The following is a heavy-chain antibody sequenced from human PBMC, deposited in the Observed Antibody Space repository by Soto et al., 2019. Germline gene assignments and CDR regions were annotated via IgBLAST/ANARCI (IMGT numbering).Heavy chain of an antibody. D-gene: IGHD2-21*02. CDR1: GGSFSDYY. V-gene: IGHV4-34*01. Sequence: SETLSLTCAVYGGSFSDYYWSWIRQPPGKGLEWIGEINHSGSTNYNPSLKSRVTISVDTSKNQFSLKLSSVTAADTAVYYCARDLWGYCGTDCYPLDVWGQGTTVTVSS. CDR2: INHSGST. CDR3: ARDLWGYCGTDCYPLDV. J-gene: IGHJ6*02.